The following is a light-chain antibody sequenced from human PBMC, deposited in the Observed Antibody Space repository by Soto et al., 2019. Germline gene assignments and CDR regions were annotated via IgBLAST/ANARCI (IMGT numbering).Light chain of an antibody. V-gene: IGKV4-1*01. CDR1: QNFLHSPNNKNY. CDR2: WAS. Sequence: DIVMTQSPDSLAVSLGERATINCKSSQNFLHSPNNKNYLAWYQQKPGQPPKLLISWASTRESGVPDRFSGSGSGTDFTLTISSLQAEDVAVYYCQQYYTSLWAFGQGTKVEIK. CDR3: QQYYTSLWA. J-gene: IGKJ1*01.